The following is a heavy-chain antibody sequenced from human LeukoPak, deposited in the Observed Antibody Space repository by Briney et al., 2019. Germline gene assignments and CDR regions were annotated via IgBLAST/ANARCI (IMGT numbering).Heavy chain of an antibody. CDR2: INPNSGDT. CDR1: GYTFTGYY. J-gene: IGHJ6*02. D-gene: IGHD3-22*01. Sequence: WVSVKVSCKASGYTFTGYYMHWVRQAPGQGLEWMGWINPNSGDTNYAQKFQGRVTMTRDTSISTAYMELSRLRSDDTAVYYCARAGGTMIVVAHWGQGTTVTVSS. CDR3: ARAGGTMIVVAH. V-gene: IGHV1-2*02.